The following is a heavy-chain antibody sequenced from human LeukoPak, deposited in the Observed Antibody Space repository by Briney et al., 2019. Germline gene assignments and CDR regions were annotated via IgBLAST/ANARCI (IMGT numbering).Heavy chain of an antibody. J-gene: IGHJ5*02. CDR1: GGSISSSSYY. D-gene: IGHD6-13*01. Sequence: SETLSLTCTVSGGSISSSSYYWSWIRQPPGKGLEWIGYIYYSGSTYYNPSLKSRVTISVDTSKNQFSLKLSSVTAADTAVYYCARAGYSSSSALGFDPWGQGTLVTVSS. CDR3: ARAGYSSSSALGFDP. V-gene: IGHV4-30-4*08. CDR2: IYYSGST.